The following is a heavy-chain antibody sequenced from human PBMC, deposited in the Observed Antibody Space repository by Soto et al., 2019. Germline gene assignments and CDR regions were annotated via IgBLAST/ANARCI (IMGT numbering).Heavy chain of an antibody. CDR2: ISYDGSNK. CDR1: GFTFSSYA. D-gene: IGHD2-21*02. CDR3: ARGTAAYCGGDCYSALDY. Sequence: QVQLVESGGGVVQPGRSLRLSCAASGFTFSSYAMHWVRQAPGKGLEWVAVISYDGSNKYYADSVKGRFTISRDNSKNTLYLQMNRLRAEDTAVYYCARGTAAYCGGDCYSALDYWGQGTLVTVSS. J-gene: IGHJ4*02. V-gene: IGHV3-30-3*01.